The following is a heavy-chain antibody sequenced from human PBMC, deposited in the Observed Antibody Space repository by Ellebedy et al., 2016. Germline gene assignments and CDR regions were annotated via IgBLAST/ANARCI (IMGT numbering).Heavy chain of an antibody. D-gene: IGHD4-17*01. CDR2: ISGGGDIT. V-gene: IGHV3-23*01. CDR1: GFAFRNFF. CDR3: RPGHYANL. Sequence: GGSLRLXCVASGFAFRNFFMTWVRQAPGGGLEWVSTISGGGDITVSADSVKGRFTVSRDNSKSILYLHMNNLRADDTAVYYCRPGHYANLWGHGTLVTVSS. J-gene: IGHJ5*02.